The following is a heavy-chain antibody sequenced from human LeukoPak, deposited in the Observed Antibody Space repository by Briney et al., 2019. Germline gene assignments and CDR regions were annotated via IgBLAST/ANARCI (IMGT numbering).Heavy chain of an antibody. J-gene: IGHJ5*02. D-gene: IGHD2-2*01. CDR3: ARDTGYCSSTSCYSWFDP. CDR1: GFTFSSYA. CDR2: ISYDGSNK. V-gene: IGHV3-30*04. Sequence: GGSLRLSCAASGFTFSSYAMHWVRQAPGKGLEWVAVISYDGSNKYYADSVKGRFTISRDNSKNTLYLQMNSLRAEDTAVYYCARDTGYCSSTSCYSWFDPWGQGTLVTVSS.